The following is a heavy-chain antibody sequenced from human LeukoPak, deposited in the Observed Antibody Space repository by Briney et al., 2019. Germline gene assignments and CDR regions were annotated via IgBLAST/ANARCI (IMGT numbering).Heavy chain of an antibody. V-gene: IGHV3-7*01. CDR1: GFTLSSHW. J-gene: IGHJ3*02. CDR2: IKQDGSEK. Sequence: GGSLRLSCAASGFTLSSHWMSWVRQAPGKGLEWVANIKQDGSEKYYVDSVKGRFTISRDNAKDSLYLQMNSPRAEDTAVYYCARDWHHSDSRDYAFDIWGQGTMVTVSS. CDR3: ARDWHHSDSRDYAFDI. D-gene: IGHD3-22*01.